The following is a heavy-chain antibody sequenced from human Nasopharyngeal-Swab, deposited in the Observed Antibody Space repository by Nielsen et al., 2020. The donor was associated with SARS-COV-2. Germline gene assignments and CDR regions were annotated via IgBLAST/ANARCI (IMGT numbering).Heavy chain of an antibody. CDR1: GYTFTGYY. J-gene: IGHJ6*02. V-gene: IGHV1-2*02. D-gene: IGHD4-11*01. CDR2: INPNSGGT. CDR3: ARYSNYYYYYGMDV. Sequence: ASVKVSCKAFGYTFTGYYMHWVRQAPGQGLEWMGWINPNSGGTNYAQKFQGRVTMTRDTSISTAYMELSRLRSDDTAVYYCARYSNYYYYYGMDVWGQGTTVTVSS.